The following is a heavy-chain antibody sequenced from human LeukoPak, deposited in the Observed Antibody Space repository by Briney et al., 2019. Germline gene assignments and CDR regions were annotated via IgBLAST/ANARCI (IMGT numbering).Heavy chain of an antibody. Sequence: PSETLSLTCTVSGGSINNNYWSWFRQSPGKGLEWIGYIYYNGNTNYNTSLESRVTISVVTSKNQIHLRLSSVTAADTAVYYCARGGWSQDYWGQGTLVTVSS. J-gene: IGHJ4*02. CDR2: IYYNGNT. CDR1: GGSINNNY. D-gene: IGHD6-19*01. V-gene: IGHV4-59*01. CDR3: ARGGWSQDY.